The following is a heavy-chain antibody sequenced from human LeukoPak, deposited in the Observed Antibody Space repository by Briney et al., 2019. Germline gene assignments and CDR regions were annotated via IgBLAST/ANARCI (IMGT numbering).Heavy chain of an antibody. CDR2: IKQDETEK. V-gene: IGHV3-7*01. CDR1: GFTFSNFW. CDR3: ARAPRFGSGWYFDY. J-gene: IGHJ4*02. D-gene: IGHD3-22*01. Sequence: GGSLRLSCTASGFTFSNFWMGWVRQAPGKGLEWVANIKQDETEKYYVDSVKGRFTISRDNAKNSLYLQMNSLRAEDTAVYYCARAPRFGSGWYFDYWGQGTLVTVSS.